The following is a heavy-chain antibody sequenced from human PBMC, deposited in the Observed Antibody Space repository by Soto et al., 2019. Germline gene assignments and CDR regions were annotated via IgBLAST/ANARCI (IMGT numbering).Heavy chain of an antibody. V-gene: IGHV4-59*01. CDR1: GGSISSYY. CDR2: IYYSGST. J-gene: IGHJ6*02. CDR3: AGLLGYCSSTSCYPPTYYYYGMDV. Sequence: SETLSLTCTVSGGSISSYYWSWIRQPPGKGLEWIGYIYYSGSTNYNPSLKSRVTISVDTSKNQFSLKLSSVTAADTAVYYCAGLLGYCSSTSCYPPTYYYYGMDVWGQGTTVTVSS. D-gene: IGHD2-2*01.